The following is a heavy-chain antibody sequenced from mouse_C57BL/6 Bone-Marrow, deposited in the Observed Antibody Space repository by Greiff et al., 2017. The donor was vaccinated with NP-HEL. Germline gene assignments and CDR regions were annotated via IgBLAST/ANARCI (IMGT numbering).Heavy chain of an antibody. CDR2: IDPENGDT. CDR3: TLCGGGEEY. Sequence: EVQLQESGAELVRPGASVLWSCTASGFNIKDDYMHWVKQRPEQGLEWIGWIDPENGDTEYASKFQGKAPITADTSSTTAYLQLSSLTSEDTAVYYCTLCGGGEEYWGQGTSVTVSS. CDR1: GFNIKDDY. J-gene: IGHJ4*01. V-gene: IGHV14-4*01.